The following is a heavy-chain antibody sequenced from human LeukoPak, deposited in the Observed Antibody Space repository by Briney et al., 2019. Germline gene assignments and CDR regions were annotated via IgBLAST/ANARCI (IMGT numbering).Heavy chain of an antibody. V-gene: IGHV3-30*02. J-gene: IGHJ4*02. Sequence: GGSLRLSCEASGFTFSSYGMHWVRQAPGKRLEWVAFMRYDGSNKYYADSVKGRFTISRDNAKNSLYLQMNSLRAEDTALYYCARAGLYNWNYEGTAYFDYWGQGTLVTVSS. CDR2: MRYDGSNK. D-gene: IGHD1-7*01. CDR1: GFTFSSYG. CDR3: ARAGLYNWNYEGTAYFDY.